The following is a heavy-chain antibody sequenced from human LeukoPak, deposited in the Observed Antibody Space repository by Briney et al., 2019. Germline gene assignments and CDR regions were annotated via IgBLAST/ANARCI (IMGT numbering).Heavy chain of an antibody. J-gene: IGHJ4*02. V-gene: IGHV4-39*01. Sequence: SETLSLTCTVSGGSISSSSYCWGWIRQPPGKGLEWIGSIYYSGSTYYNPSLKSRVTISVDTSKNQFSLKLSSVTAADTAVYYCARIGTTTVTTYFDYWGQGTLVTVSS. D-gene: IGHD4-17*01. CDR1: GGSISSSSYC. CDR3: ARIGTTTVTTYFDY. CDR2: IYYSGST.